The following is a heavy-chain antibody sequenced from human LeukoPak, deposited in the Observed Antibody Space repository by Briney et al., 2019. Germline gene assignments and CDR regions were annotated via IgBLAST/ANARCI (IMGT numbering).Heavy chain of an antibody. CDR3: AKDIHGDYGGLDY. V-gene: IGHV3-23*01. CDR1: GFTFSSYA. D-gene: IGHD4-17*01. CDR2: IINSGATT. Sequence: PGGSPRLSCAASGFTFSSYAMTWVRQAPGKGVGWVSTIINSGATTYYAHSVKGRFTISRDNSKNTLDLQMNSLRAEDTAAYYCAKDIHGDYGGLDYWGQGTLVTVSS. J-gene: IGHJ4*02.